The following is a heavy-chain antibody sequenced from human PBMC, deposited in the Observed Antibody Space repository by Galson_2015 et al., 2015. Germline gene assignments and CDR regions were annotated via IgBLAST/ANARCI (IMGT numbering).Heavy chain of an antibody. CDR3: AKAPEPPNYYYYGMDV. Sequence: LRLSCAASGFTFSRYAMSWVRQAPGKGLEWVSAISGSGGSTYYADSVKGRFTISRDNSKNTLYLQMNSLRAEDTAVYYCAKAPEPPNYYYYGMDVWGQGTTVTVSS. J-gene: IGHJ6*02. CDR2: ISGSGGST. V-gene: IGHV3-23*01. CDR1: GFTFSRYA.